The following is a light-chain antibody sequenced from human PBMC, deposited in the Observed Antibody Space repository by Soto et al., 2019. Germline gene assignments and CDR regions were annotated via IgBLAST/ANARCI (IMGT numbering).Light chain of an antibody. CDR3: QQRSSWPQT. CDR1: QSVSSY. V-gene: IGKV3-11*01. Sequence: EIVLTQSPATLSLSPGERATLSCRASQSVSSYLAWYQQKAGQAPRLLIYDASNRATGIPARFSGSGSGTDFTLTISRLKPEDFAVYYCQQRSSWPQTFGLGTKVEI. CDR2: DAS. J-gene: IGKJ1*01.